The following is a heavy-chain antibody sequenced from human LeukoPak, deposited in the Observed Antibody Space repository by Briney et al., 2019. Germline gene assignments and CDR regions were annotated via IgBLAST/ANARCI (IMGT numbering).Heavy chain of an antibody. V-gene: IGHV3-30*18. J-gene: IGHJ6*02. Sequence: GGSLRLSCAASGFTFSSYGMHRVRQAPGKGLEWVAVISYDGSNKYYADSVKGRFTISRDNSKNTLYLQMNSLRAEDTAVYYCAKGTQWLDDYYYGMDVWGQGTTVTVSS. CDR1: GFTFSSYG. CDR2: ISYDGSNK. D-gene: IGHD6-19*01. CDR3: AKGTQWLDDYYYGMDV.